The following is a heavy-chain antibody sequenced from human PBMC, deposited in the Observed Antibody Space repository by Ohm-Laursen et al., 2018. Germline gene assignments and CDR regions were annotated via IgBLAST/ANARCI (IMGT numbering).Heavy chain of an antibody. D-gene: IGHD2-21*02. CDR3: AKDLMQYCGGDCYLDY. Sequence: SLRLSCAASGFIFDDYAMHWVRQAPGKGPEWIAYITNSGDFIQYADSVRGRFTISRDNSKNTLYLQMNSLRAEDTAVYYCAKDLMQYCGGDCYLDYWGQGTLVTVSS. CDR2: ITNSGDFI. J-gene: IGHJ4*02. V-gene: IGHV3-48*01. CDR1: GFIFDDYA.